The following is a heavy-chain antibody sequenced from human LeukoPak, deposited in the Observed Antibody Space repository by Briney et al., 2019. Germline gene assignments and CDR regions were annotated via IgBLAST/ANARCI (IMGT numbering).Heavy chain of an antibody. V-gene: IGHV3-30*03. D-gene: IGHD6-25*01. CDR1: GFTFSSYG. CDR2: ISYDGSNK. CDR3: ARDLSAAFDF. J-gene: IGHJ4*02. Sequence: PGGPLRLSCAASGFTFSSYGMHWVRQAPGKGLEWVAVISYDGSNKYYADSVKGRFSISRDDSKNTLFLDMSNLRVEDTALYYCARDLSAAFDFWGQGVLVTVSS.